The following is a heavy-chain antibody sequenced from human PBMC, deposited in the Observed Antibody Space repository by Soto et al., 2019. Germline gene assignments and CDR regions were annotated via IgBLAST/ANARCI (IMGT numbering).Heavy chain of an antibody. D-gene: IGHD4-17*01. CDR1: GGSISSYY. J-gene: IGHJ6*03. Sequence: KASETLSLTCTVSGGSISSYYWSWIRQPPGKGLEWIGYIYYSGSTNYNPSLKSRVTISVDTSKNQFSLKLSSVTAADTAVYYCGRRVHDYGDQGYYYYYYMDVWGKGTTVTVSS. V-gene: IGHV4-59*08. CDR3: GRRVHDYGDQGYYYYYYMDV. CDR2: IYYSGST.